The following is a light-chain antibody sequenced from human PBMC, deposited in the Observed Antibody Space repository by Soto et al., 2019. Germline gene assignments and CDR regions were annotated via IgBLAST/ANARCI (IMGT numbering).Light chain of an antibody. J-gene: IGLJ1*01. V-gene: IGLV2-14*01. CDR3: SSYTSRITYV. CDR1: SSDIGDYNY. CDR2: GVN. Sequence: QSVLTQPASVSGSPGQSITISCHGTSSDIGDYNYVSWYQQRPEKAPELMIYGVNNRPPGVSNRFSGSKSGNTASLTISGLQAEDEADYYCSSYTSRITYVFGTGTKVTVL.